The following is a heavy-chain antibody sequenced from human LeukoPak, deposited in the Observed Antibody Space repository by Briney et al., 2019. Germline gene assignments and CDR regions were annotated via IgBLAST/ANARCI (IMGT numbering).Heavy chain of an antibody. J-gene: IGHJ3*01. D-gene: IGHD2-2*01. CDR2: ISGRGDGT. CDR3: AKAEYCSSTTCYAFDV. V-gene: IGHV3-23*01. CDR1: GFTFSSFA. Sequence: PGGSLRLSCAASGFTFSSFAISWVRQGPGKGLDWVASISGRGDGTSYADSVKGRFTISRDNTKNTLYLQMNSLRAEDTAVYYCAKAEYCSSTTCYAFDVWGQGAMVTVSS.